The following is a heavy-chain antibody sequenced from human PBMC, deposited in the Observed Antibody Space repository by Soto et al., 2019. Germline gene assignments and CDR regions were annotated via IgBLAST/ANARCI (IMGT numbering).Heavy chain of an antibody. CDR3: ARHPGGRGYYNGMDA. V-gene: IGHV1-69*12. Sequence: QVQLVQSGAEVKKPGSSVKVSCKASGGTFSSYAISWVRQAPGQGLEWMGGIIPIFGTANYAQKFQGRVTITADEATRTAYMELRSLTSEDTAVYYCARHPGGRGYYNGMDAWGQGTTVPVS. J-gene: IGHJ6*02. D-gene: IGHD2-15*01. CDR2: IIPIFGTA. CDR1: GGTFSSYA.